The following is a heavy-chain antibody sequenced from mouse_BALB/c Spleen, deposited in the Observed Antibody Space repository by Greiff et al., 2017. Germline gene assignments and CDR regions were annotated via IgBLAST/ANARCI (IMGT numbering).Heavy chain of an antibody. J-gene: IGHJ1*01. D-gene: IGHD2-2*01. CDR2: IDPANGNT. CDR3: ARDYGYSYWYLDV. Sequence: EVKLQESGAELVKPGASVKLSCTASGFNITDTYMHWVKQRPEQGLEWIGRIDPANGNTKYDPKFQGKATITADTSSNTAYLQLSSLTSEDTAVYYCARDYGYSYWYLDVWGAGTTVTVSS. V-gene: IGHV14-3*02. CDR1: GFNITDTY.